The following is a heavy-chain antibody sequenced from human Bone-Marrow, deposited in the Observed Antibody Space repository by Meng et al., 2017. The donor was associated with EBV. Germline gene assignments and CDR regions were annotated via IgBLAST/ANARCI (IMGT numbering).Heavy chain of an antibody. CDR1: GYTFTSYG. D-gene: IGHD6-19*01. V-gene: IGHV1-18*01. CDR2: ISAYHSNP. J-gene: IGHJ4*02. Sequence: HGQLVQSGREVEKPGVAVKVSCKASGYTFTSYGISWVRQAPGQGLEWMGWISAYHSNPNYAKKFQGRVTMTTDTSTSTDYMEQMSLRTDDTAVYYCARVGGPDHSSGHLDYWGQGTLVTVSS. CDR3: ARVGGPDHSSGHLDY.